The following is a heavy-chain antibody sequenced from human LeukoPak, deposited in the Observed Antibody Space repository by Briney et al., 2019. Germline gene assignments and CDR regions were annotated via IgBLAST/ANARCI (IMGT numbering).Heavy chain of an antibody. Sequence: PGGSLRLSCAASGFTFSSYAMSWVRQAPGKGLVWVSRINSDGSSTSYADSVKGRFTISRDNAKNTLYLQMNSLRAEDTAVYYCVRGPTMVRGVIGPEYFQHWGQGTLVTVSS. V-gene: IGHV3-74*01. CDR2: INSDGSST. D-gene: IGHD3-10*01. J-gene: IGHJ1*01. CDR1: GFTFSSYA. CDR3: VRGPTMVRGVIGPEYFQH.